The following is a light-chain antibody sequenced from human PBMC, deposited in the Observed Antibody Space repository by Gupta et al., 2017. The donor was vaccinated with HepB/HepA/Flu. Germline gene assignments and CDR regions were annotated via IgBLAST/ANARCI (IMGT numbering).Light chain of an antibody. CDR1: SSNIGSHT. CDR2: GNN. V-gene: IGLV1-44*01. J-gene: IGLJ2*01. Sequence: QSVLPQPPSASETPGPRVTISCSGSSSNIGSHTVNWYQQLPGTAPKLLSYGNNQRPSGVPDRFSGSKSGTSAYLAVSGLQSEDEADYYCAAWDNSLNAVVLGGGTKVTVL. CDR3: AAWDNSLNAVV.